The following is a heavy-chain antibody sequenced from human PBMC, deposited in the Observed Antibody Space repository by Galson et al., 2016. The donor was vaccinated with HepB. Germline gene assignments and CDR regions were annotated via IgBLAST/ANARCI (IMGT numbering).Heavy chain of an antibody. CDR3: AREPVRLADLLTGPPKNPDY. CDR2: LSSGGTSI. D-gene: IGHD3-9*01. V-gene: IGHV3-48*03. CDR1: GFTFSRYE. Sequence: SLRLSCAASGFTFSRYEMNWVRQAPGKGLEWVSYLSSGGTSIYYAASVKGRFLISRDNAKNSRYVQMNSPRAEDTAVYYCAREPVRLADLLTGPPKNPDYWGQGTLVTVSS. J-gene: IGHJ4*02.